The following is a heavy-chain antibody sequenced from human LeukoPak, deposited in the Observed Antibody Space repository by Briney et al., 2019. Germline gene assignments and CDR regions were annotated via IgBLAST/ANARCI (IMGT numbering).Heavy chain of an antibody. CDR3: ARRDGYNFAPFDY. J-gene: IGHJ4*02. V-gene: IGHV4-34*01. CDR1: GVSFSGYY. Sequence: SETLSLTCAVYGVSFSGYYWSWIRQPPGKGLEWIGEINHSGSTNYNPSLKSRVTISVDTSKNQFSLKLSSVTAADTAVYYCARRDGYNFAPFDYWGQGTLVTVSS. D-gene: IGHD5-24*01. CDR2: INHSGST.